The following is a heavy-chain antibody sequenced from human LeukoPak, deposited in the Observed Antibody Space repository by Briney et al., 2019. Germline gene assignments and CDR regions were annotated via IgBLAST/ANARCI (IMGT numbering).Heavy chain of an antibody. CDR2: ISAYNGNT. V-gene: IGHV1-18*01. Sequence: GASVKVSCKASGYTFTSYGISWVRQAPGQGLEWMGWISAYNGNTNYAQKLQGRVTMTTDTSTSTAYMEPRSLRSDDTAVYYCASTPPGYYDSSGYYHFDYWGQEPWSPSPQ. D-gene: IGHD3-22*01. CDR1: GYTFTSYG. CDR3: ASTPPGYYDSSGYYHFDY. J-gene: IGHJ4*01.